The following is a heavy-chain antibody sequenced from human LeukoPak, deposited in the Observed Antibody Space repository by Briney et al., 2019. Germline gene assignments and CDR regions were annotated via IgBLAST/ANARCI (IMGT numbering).Heavy chain of an antibody. CDR2: MYLSGTT. D-gene: IGHD3-22*01. CDR1: SDSINSLDL. CDR3: AGLVGRYSSGLYYYYFDY. Sequence: SETLSLTCTVSSDSINSLDLWSWVRQPPGKGLEWIGEMYLSGTTHSNPSVKSRVTISIDKSENQFFLNLSSVTAADTAVYYCAGLVGRYSSGLYYYYFDYWGQGTLVTVSS. V-gene: IGHV4-4*02. J-gene: IGHJ4*02.